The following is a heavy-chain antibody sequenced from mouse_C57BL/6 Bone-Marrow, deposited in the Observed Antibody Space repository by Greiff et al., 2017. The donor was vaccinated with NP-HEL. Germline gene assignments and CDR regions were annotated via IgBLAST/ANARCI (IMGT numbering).Heavy chain of an antibody. J-gene: IGHJ1*03. CDR3: ARHCGSSYWYFDV. CDR1: GFSLTSYG. V-gene: IGHV2-6-1*01. D-gene: IGHD1-1*01. CDR2: IWSDGST. Sequence: VKLVESGPGLVAPSQSLSITCTVSGFSLTSYGVHWVRQPPGKGLEWLVVIWSDGSTTYNSALKSRLSISQDNSKSQVFLKMNSLQTDDTAMYYCARHCGSSYWYFDVWGTGTTVTVSS.